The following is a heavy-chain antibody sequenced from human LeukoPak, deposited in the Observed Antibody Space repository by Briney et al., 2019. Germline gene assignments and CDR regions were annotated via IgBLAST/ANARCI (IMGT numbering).Heavy chain of an antibody. CDR2: ISGSGGST. CDR1: GFTFSSYA. D-gene: IGHD3-10*01. J-gene: IGHJ5*02. V-gene: IGHV3-23*01. CDR3: AKDQYYYGSGSLNWFDP. Sequence: GGSLRLSCAASGFTFSSYAMSWVRQAPGKGLEWVSAISGSGGSTYYADSVKGRFTISRDNSKNTLHLQMNSLGAEDTAVYYCAKDQYYYGSGSLNWFDPWGQGTLVTVSS.